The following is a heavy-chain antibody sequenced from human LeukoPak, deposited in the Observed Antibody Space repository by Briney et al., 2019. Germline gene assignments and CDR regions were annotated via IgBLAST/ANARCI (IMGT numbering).Heavy chain of an antibody. V-gene: IGHV3-23*01. J-gene: IGHJ6*02. CDR2: ISVSGGTT. CDR3: AKHLLQDYLYGMDV. CDR1: GFTFSSSA. Sequence: GGSLRLSCAASGFTFSSSAMSWVRQAPGKGLEWVSSISVSGGTTYYADSVKGRFTISRDNSKNTLYLQMSSLRAEDTAVYYCAKHLLQDYLYGMDVWGQGTTVTVSS.